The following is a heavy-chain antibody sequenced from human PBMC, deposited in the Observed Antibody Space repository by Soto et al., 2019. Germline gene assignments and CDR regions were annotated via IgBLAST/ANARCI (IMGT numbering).Heavy chain of an antibody. CDR2: ISTDKGDT. V-gene: IGHV1-18*01. CDR1: GYTFTMYG. CDR3: ARYPLLRGVLPNYFDS. D-gene: IGHD3-10*01. Sequence: QVQLVQSGPEVKKPGASVKVSCKASGYTFTMYGISWVRQAPGQGLEWMGGISTDKGDTEYAQNFQGRVTMTRETSTTTAYMDMQALRSDDTAVSYWARYPLLRGVLPNYFDSWGQGTLFTVSS. J-gene: IGHJ4*02.